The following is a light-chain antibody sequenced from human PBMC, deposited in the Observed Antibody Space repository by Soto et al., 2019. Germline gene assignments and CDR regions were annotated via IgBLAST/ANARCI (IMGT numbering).Light chain of an antibody. J-gene: IGKJ1*01. CDR1: QSVRSD. CDR2: DVS. CDR3: QQYSSWPRT. V-gene: IGKV3-15*01. Sequence: EIVMTQSPATLSVSPGERATLSCRASQSVRSDLAWYQQKPGQAPRLFIYDVSTRATGFPARFSGSGSGTEFTLTISSLQSEDFAVYYCQQYSSWPRTFGQGTKVEIK.